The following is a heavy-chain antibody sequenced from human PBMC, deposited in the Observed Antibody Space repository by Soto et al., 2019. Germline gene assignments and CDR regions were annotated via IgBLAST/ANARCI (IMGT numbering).Heavy chain of an antibody. D-gene: IGHD6-6*01. CDR1: GGSFSSYA. J-gene: IGHJ6*02. Sequence: SVKVSSKGSGGSFSSYAISWVRQAPGQGLEWMGGIIPIFGTANYAQKFQGRVTITADESTSTAYMELSSLRSEDTAVYYCATQSYSTSSDHYYYGMDVWGQGTTVTVS. CDR2: IIPIFGTA. CDR3: ATQSYSTSSDHYYYGMDV. V-gene: IGHV1-69*13.